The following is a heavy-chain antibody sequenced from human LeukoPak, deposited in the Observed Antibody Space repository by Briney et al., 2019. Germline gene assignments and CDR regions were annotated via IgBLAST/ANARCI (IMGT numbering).Heavy chain of an antibody. V-gene: IGHV3-30*14. Sequence: GSLRLSCAASGFTFSSYAMHWVRQAPGKGLEWVAVISYDGSNKYYADSVKGRFTISRDNSKNTLYLQMNSLRAEDTAVYYCARDLGSGWNFDYWGQGTLVTVSS. CDR3: ARDLGSGWNFDY. CDR2: ISYDGSNK. CDR1: GFTFSSYA. J-gene: IGHJ4*02. D-gene: IGHD6-19*01.